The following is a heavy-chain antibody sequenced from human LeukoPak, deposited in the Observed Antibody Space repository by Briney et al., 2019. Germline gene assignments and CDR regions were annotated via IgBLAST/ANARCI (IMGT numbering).Heavy chain of an antibody. D-gene: IGHD4-17*01. V-gene: IGHV3-21*01. CDR2: ISSGSGYI. J-gene: IGHJ4*02. Sequence: GGSLRLSCAASGFTFSSYAMSWVRQAPGKGLELVSSISSGSGYIYYADSVKGRFIISRDNAKNSLYLQMNSLRAEDTAVYYCAGGYGDYGKYYFDSWGQGTLVTVSS. CDR1: GFTFSSYA. CDR3: AGGYGDYGKYYFDS.